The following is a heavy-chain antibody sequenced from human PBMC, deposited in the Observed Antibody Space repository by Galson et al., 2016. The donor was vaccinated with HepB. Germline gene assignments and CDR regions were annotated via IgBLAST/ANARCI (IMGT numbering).Heavy chain of an antibody. CDR2: IDYTRST. D-gene: IGHD3-22*01. J-gene: IGHJ3*02. Sequence: LTCTVSGGSISSGGYYWSWIRQHPGKGLEWIGYIDYTRSTYYNPSLKSRITISIDTSKNQFSLKLSSVTAADTAVYYCARNYYDSSGYYFDAFDIWGQGTMVTVSS. V-gene: IGHV4-31*03. CDR3: ARNYYDSSGYYFDAFDI. CDR1: GGSISSGGYY.